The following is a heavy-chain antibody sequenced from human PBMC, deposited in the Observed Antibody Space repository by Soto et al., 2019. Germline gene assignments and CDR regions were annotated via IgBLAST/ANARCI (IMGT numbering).Heavy chain of an antibody. Sequence: GGSLRLSCAASGFTFSGSAMHWVRQASGKGLEWVGRIKNKAESYATAYAASVTGRFTISRDDSKNTAFLQMSSLKTEDTAVYYCTRLSGQLLAEWYFDYWGQGTLVTVSS. V-gene: IGHV3-73*01. J-gene: IGHJ4*02. CDR1: GFTFSGSA. CDR3: TRLSGQLLAEWYFDY. D-gene: IGHD3-10*01. CDR2: IKNKAESYAT.